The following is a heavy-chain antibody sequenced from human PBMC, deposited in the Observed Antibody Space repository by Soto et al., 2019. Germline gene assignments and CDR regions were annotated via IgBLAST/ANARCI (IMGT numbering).Heavy chain of an antibody. Sequence: PGGSLRLSCAASGFTFSSYAMSWVRQAPGKGLEWVSAISGSGGSTYYADSVKGRFTISRDNSKNTLYVQMNSLRAEDTAVYYCAKATYYYDSSGYFPFDYWGQGTRVTGS. J-gene: IGHJ4*02. CDR3: AKATYYYDSSGYFPFDY. CDR1: GFTFSSYA. CDR2: ISGSGGST. D-gene: IGHD3-22*01. V-gene: IGHV3-23*01.